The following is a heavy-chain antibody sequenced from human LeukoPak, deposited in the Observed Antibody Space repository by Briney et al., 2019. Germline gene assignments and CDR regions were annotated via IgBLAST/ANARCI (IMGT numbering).Heavy chain of an antibody. V-gene: IGHV3-23*01. CDR2: ISGSGGST. CDR1: GFTSRSYR. Sequence: GGSLRHSCAPSGFTSRSYRMSWVRHAPGKGLEWVSAISGSGGSTYYAESVKGRFTISRDNSKNTLYLQMNSLRAEDTAVYYCAKGTGKTVAGTYFDYWGQGTLVTVSS. CDR3: AKGTGKTVAGTYFDY. J-gene: IGHJ4*02. D-gene: IGHD6-19*01.